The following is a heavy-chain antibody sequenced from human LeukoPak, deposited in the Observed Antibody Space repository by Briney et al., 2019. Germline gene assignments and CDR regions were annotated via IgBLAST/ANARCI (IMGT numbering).Heavy chain of an antibody. D-gene: IGHD1-1*01. Sequence: GSLRLSCAASGFTFSSFDMHWVRQPTGQGLEWVSTIGTASDAYYPGSVEGRFTLSRDNAKNSLYLQMNSLTAGDTAVYYCARGPPRGKYYYMDVWGKGTTVTVSS. CDR1: GFTFSSFD. CDR2: IGTASDA. V-gene: IGHV3-13*01. CDR3: ARGPPRGKYYYMDV. J-gene: IGHJ6*03.